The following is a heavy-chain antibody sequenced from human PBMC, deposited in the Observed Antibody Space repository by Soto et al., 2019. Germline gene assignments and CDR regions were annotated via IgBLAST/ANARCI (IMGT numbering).Heavy chain of an antibody. V-gene: IGHV3-48*03. CDR2: ISSSGSTI. J-gene: IGHJ4*02. D-gene: IGHD3-16*01. Sequence: GGSLRLSCAASGFTFSSYEMNWVRQAPGKGLEWVSYISSSGSTIYCADSVKGRFTISRDNAKNSLYLQMNSLRAEDTAVYYCARDRGDRSPFDYWGQGTLVTVS. CDR1: GFTFSSYE. CDR3: ARDRGDRSPFDY.